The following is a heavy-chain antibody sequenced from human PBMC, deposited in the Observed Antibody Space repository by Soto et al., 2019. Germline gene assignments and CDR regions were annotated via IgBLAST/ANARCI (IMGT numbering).Heavy chain of an antibody. V-gene: IGHV3-23*01. CDR1: GFTFITYS. Sequence: PGGSLRLSCAASGFTFITYSISWVRQAPCKGLEWVSTVSGRGVSTRYADSVKGRFTISRDNSKKTVYLQMETLRAEDADIYYCTKDGSTGSGRKYFDLWGQGTLVPVCS. CDR3: TKDGSTGSGRKYFDL. CDR2: VSGRGVST. D-gene: IGHD1-26*01. J-gene: IGHJ4*02.